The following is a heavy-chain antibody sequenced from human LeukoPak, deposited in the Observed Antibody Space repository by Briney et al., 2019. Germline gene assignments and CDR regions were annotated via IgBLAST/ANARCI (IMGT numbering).Heavy chain of an antibody. V-gene: IGHV3-20*04. CDR1: GFTFADYG. D-gene: IGHD6-13*01. J-gene: IGHJ4*02. CDR3: ARDLSSNWSNLGY. Sequence: GGSLRLSCEDSGFTFADYGLSWVRQAPGKGPQWVAGINWSGDNTFYADSMKDRFTISRDNTKKTLYLQMDNLRGDDTATYYCARDLSSNWSNLGYWGQGTLVTVSS. CDR2: INWSGDNT.